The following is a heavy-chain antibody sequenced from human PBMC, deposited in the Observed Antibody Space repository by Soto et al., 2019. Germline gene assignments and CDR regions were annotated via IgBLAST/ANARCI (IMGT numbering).Heavy chain of an antibody. CDR1: GFTFSSYA. J-gene: IGHJ3*02. CDR3: AKEEMLVVSAAPRGAFYI. Sequence: GGSLRLSCAASGFTFSSYAMSWVRQAPGKELEWVSAISGSGGSTYYADSVKGRFTISRDNSKNTLYLQMNSLRAEDTAVYYCAKEEMLVVSAAPRGAFYIWGQGTMVTVSS. CDR2: ISGSGGST. V-gene: IGHV3-23*01. D-gene: IGHD2-2*01.